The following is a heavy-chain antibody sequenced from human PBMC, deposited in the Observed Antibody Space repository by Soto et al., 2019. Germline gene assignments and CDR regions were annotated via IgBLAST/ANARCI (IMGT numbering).Heavy chain of an antibody. J-gene: IGHJ4*02. CDR3: TRHRGYSSGYWGQDF. CDR2: IVTMFDTT. CDR1: GGAFGSYA. D-gene: IGHD5-12*01. V-gene: IGHV1-69*01. Sequence: QVQLVQSGTEVKKPGSSVKVSCTASGGAFGSYAINWVRQAPGQGLEWMGGIVTMFDTTNYAQRIQGRVTVTADESTSTVYLELTRLRSEDTGMYYCTRHRGYSSGYWGQDFWGQGTLVTVSS.